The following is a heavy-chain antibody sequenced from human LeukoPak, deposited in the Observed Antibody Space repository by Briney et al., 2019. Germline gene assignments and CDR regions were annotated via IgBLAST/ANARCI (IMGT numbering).Heavy chain of an antibody. V-gene: IGHV1-2*06. Sequence: ASVKVSCKASGYTFTGCYMHWVRQAPGQGLEWMGRINPNSGGTNYAQKFQGRVTMTRDTSISTAYMELSRLRSDDTAVYYCARGEGYCSGGSCYIFDYWGQGTLVTVSS. CDR1: GYTFTGCY. J-gene: IGHJ4*02. CDR3: ARGEGYCSGGSCYIFDY. D-gene: IGHD2-15*01. CDR2: INPNSGGT.